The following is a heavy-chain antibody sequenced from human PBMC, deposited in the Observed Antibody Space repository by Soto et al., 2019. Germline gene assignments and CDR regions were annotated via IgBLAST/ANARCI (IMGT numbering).Heavy chain of an antibody. CDR3: ARDLGRRSIYDILTGYPIDC. Sequence: GGSLRLSCAASGFTFSSYSMNWVRQAPGKGLEWVSSISSSSSYIYYADSVKGRFTISRDNAKNSLYLQMNSLRAEDTAVYYCARDLGRRSIYDILTGYPIDCWGQGTLDTVSS. CDR2: ISSSSSYI. V-gene: IGHV3-21*01. CDR1: GFTFSSYS. D-gene: IGHD3-9*01. J-gene: IGHJ4*02.